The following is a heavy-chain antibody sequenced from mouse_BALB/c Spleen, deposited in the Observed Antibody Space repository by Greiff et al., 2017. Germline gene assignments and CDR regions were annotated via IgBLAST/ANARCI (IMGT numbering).Heavy chain of an antibody. D-gene: IGHD2-14*01. Sequence: EVQLQQSGPGLVKPSQSLSLTCTVTGYSITSDYAWNWIRQFPGNKLEWMGYISYSGSTSYNPSLKSRISITRDTSKNQFFLQLNSVTTEDTATYYCARGKYYRYDVGAMDYWGQGTSVTVSS. V-gene: IGHV3-2*02. J-gene: IGHJ4*01. CDR3: ARGKYYRYDVGAMDY. CDR1: GYSITSDYA. CDR2: ISYSGST.